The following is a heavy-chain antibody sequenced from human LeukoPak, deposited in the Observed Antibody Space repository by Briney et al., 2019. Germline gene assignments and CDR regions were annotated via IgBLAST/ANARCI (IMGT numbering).Heavy chain of an antibody. CDR1: GGSFSGYY. D-gene: IGHD6-6*01. Sequence: SETLSLTCAVYGGSFSGYYWSWIRQPPGKGLEWIGEINHSGSTNYNPPLKSRVTISVDTSKNQFSLKLSSVTAADTAVYYCATRIAARPFDPWGQGTLVTVSS. J-gene: IGHJ5*02. CDR2: INHSGST. V-gene: IGHV4-34*01. CDR3: ATRIAARPFDP.